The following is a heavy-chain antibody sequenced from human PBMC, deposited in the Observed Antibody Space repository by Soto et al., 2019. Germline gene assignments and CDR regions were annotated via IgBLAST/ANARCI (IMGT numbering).Heavy chain of an antibody. CDR2: ISGSGFST. Sequence: GSLRLSCPASVFTFTSYAMSWVRQAPGKWLEWVSAISGSGFSTYYADSVKGRFTISRDNSKNTLYLQMNSLRAEDTAVYYCAKSDRQDYYDSSGYYVESPGMDVWGQGTTVTVS. D-gene: IGHD3-22*01. CDR3: AKSDRQDYYDSSGYYVESPGMDV. J-gene: IGHJ6*02. V-gene: IGHV3-23*01. CDR1: VFTFTSYA.